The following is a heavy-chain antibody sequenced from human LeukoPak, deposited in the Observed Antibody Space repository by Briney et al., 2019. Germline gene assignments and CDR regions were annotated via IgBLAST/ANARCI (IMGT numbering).Heavy chain of an antibody. D-gene: IGHD1-26*01. V-gene: IGHV3-66*01. J-gene: IGHJ4*02. Sequence: GGSLRLSCAASGFTVSSNYMSWVRQAPGKGLEWVSVIYSGGSTYYADPVKGRFTISRDNSKNTLYLQMNSLRAEDTAVYYCASLTRSGSYSYYFDYWGQGTLATVSS. CDR1: GFTVSSNY. CDR2: IYSGGST. CDR3: ASLTRSGSYSYYFDY.